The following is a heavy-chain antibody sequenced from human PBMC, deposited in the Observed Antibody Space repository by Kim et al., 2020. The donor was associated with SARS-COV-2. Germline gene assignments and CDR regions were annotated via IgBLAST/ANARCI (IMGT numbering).Heavy chain of an antibody. CDR1: GGTFSSYA. D-gene: IGHD6-13*01. Sequence: SVKVSCKASGGTFSSYAISWVRQAPGQGLEWMGGIIPIFGTANYAQKFQGRVTFTADESTSTAYMELSSLRSEDTAVYYCARDRPGYSSSWNYYYGMDVWGQGTTVTVSS. V-gene: IGHV1-69*13. J-gene: IGHJ6*02. CDR3: ARDRPGYSSSWNYYYGMDV. CDR2: IIPIFGTA.